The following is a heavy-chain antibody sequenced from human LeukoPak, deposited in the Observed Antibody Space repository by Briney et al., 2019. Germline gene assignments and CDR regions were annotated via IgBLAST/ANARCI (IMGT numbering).Heavy chain of an antibody. D-gene: IGHD2-15*01. V-gene: IGHV3-30*04. CDR1: GFTFSSYA. J-gene: IGHJ4*02. CDR2: ISYDGSSK. Sequence: GRSLRLSCAASGFTFSSYAMHWVRQAPGKGLEWVAVISYDGSSKYYADSVRGRFTISRDNSKNTLYLQMNSLRAEDTAVYYCAKGRDVVVVAAIGYWGQGTLVTVSS. CDR3: AKGRDVVVVAAIGY.